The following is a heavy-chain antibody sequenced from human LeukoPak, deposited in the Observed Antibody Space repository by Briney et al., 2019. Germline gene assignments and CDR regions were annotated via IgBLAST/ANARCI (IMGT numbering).Heavy chain of an antibody. CDR1: EFSFSTYW. J-gene: IGHJ1*01. D-gene: IGHD6-19*01. V-gene: IGHV3-74*03. Sequence: SGGSLRLSCAASEFSFSTYWMHWVRQTPGKGLEWISRINGDGRSTTYAEAVEGRFTISRDNAKNTLLLQLNSLRAEDTAVYYCTRGPYSTGWFPAAAEYFQHWGQGTLVTVSS. CDR3: TRGPYSTGWFPAAAEYFQH. CDR2: INGDGRST.